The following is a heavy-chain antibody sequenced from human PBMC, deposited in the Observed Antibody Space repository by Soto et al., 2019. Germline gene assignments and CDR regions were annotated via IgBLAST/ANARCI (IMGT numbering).Heavy chain of an antibody. CDR1: CVSISSYY. V-gene: IGHV4-59*04. CDR3: ARQGGSNNWNYPMSYYMDV. Sequence: SETLSLTCTVSCVSISSYYWSCIRQPPGKGLEWIGYIYYSGSTYYNPSLKSRVTISVDTSKNQFSLKLSSVTAADTAVYYCARQGGSNNWNYPMSYYMDVWGKGTTVTVSS. J-gene: IGHJ6*03. CDR2: IYYSGST. D-gene: IGHD1-7*01.